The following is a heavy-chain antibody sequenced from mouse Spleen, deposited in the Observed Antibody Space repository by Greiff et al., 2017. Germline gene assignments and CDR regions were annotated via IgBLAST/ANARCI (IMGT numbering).Heavy chain of an antibody. CDR1: GYSITSGYY. V-gene: IGHV3-6*01. CDR2: ISYDGSN. D-gene: IGHD2-3*01. J-gene: IGHJ3*01. Sequence: DVQLVESGPGLVKPSQSLSLTCSVTGYSITSGYYWNWIRQFPGNKLEWMGYISYDGSNNYNPSLKNRISITRDTSKNQFFLKLNSVTTEDTATYYCARSGYYAWFAYWGQGTLVTVSA. CDR3: ARSGYYAWFAY.